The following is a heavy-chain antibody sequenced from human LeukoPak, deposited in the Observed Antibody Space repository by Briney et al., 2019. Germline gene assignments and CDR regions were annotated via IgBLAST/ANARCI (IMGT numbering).Heavy chain of an antibody. J-gene: IGHJ4*02. CDR2: ISRGSDHI. CDR1: GFTFSSYA. D-gene: IGHD1-26*01. Sequence: GGSLRLSCAASGFTFSSYAMNWVRQAPGKGLEWVSSISRGSDHIFYADSMKGRFTISRDSSKNTLYLQMNSLRVEDTAVYYCASGPTYSGSQENYWGQGTLVTVSS. V-gene: IGHV3-21*04. CDR3: ASGPTYSGSQENY.